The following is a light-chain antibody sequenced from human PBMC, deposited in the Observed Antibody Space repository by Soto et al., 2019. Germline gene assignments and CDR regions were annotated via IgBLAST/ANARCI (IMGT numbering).Light chain of an antibody. CDR2: GAS. J-gene: IGKJ1*01. CDR3: QQYVSSSWT. CDR1: QSVSSSY. Sequence: EIVLTQSPGTLSLSPGERATLSCRASQSVSSSYLAWYQQKPGQAPRLLIYGASSRATGIPDRFSGSGSGTDFTLTISRLEPEDFAVYYCQQYVSSSWTFGQGTKVDI. V-gene: IGKV3-20*01.